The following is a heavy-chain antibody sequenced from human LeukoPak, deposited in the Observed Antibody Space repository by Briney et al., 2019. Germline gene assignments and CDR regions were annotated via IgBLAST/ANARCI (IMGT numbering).Heavy chain of an antibody. D-gene: IGHD4-23*01. CDR3: ARVGVDYSGNIIKYYFDY. CDR2: IHYTGST. CDR1: GGSISSYY. V-gene: IGHV4-59*01. Sequence: SETLSLTCTVSGGSISSYYWSWIRQCPGKGLECIGYIHYTGSTNYNPSLKSRVTISVETSNNQFSLKLKSVTAADTAVYYCARVGVDYSGNIIKYYFDYWGQGTLVTVSS. J-gene: IGHJ4*02.